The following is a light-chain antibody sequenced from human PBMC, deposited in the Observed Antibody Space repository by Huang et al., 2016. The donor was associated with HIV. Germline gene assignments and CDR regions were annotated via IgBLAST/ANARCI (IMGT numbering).Light chain of an antibody. CDR2: GAS. CDR3: QQYNNWPLT. V-gene: IGKV3-15*01. J-gene: IGKJ4*01. CDR1: QSVSSN. Sequence: IVMTQSPATLSVSPGERANLSCRASQSVSSNLPGYQQKPGQAPRLLSYGASTRATGIPGRFSGSGSGTEFTLTITSLQSEDFAVYYCQQYNNWPLTFGGGTKVEIK.